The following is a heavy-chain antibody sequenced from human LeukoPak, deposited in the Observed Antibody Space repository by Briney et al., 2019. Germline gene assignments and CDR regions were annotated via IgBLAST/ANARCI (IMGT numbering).Heavy chain of an antibody. CDR3: ARGSHAVAGIYVY. J-gene: IGHJ4*02. Sequence: GGSLRLSCAASGFTVSSNYMSWVRQAPGKGLEWVSVIYSGGSTYYADSVKGRFTISRDNSKNTLYLQMNSLRAEDTAVYYCARGSHAVAGIYVYWGQGTLVTVSS. CDR2: IYSGGST. D-gene: IGHD6-19*01. CDR1: GFTVSSNY. V-gene: IGHV3-53*05.